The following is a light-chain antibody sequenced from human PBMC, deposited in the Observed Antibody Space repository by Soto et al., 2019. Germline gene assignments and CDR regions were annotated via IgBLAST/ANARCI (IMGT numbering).Light chain of an antibody. CDR3: QQYGSSPPKYT. J-gene: IGKJ2*01. CDR2: GTS. V-gene: IGKV3-20*01. Sequence: EIVLTQSPGTLSLSPGERATLSCRASQSVSSNYLAWYQQKPGQAPRLLIYGTSNRATDIPDRFSGSGSGTDFPLTISRLEPEDFAVYYCQQYGSSPPKYTFGQGTKLEIK. CDR1: QSVSSNY.